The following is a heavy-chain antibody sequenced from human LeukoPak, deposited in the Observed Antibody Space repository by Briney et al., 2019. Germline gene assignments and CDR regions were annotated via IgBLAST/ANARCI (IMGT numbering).Heavy chain of an antibody. CDR1: GLTFSTSS. CDR2: IRHDGSDK. CDR3: ANDFNWATDY. Sequence: PGGSLRLSCAASGLTFSTSSFHWVRQAPGKGLEWVAFIRHDGSDKYYADSVKGRFISSRDNFKNNVYLQMNSLRIEDSALYYCANDFNWATDYWGQGTLVTVSS. D-gene: IGHD1-1*01. V-gene: IGHV3-30*02. J-gene: IGHJ4*02.